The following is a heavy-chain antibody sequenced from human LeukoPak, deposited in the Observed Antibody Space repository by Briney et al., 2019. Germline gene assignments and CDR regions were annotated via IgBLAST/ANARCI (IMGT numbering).Heavy chain of an antibody. Sequence: PGGSLRLSCAASGFTFSSYSMNWVRQAPGKGLEWVSSISSSSSYIYYADSVKGRFTISRDNAKNSLYLQMNSLRAEDTAVYYCARAGGIAAAVMYYYYGMDVWGQGTTVTVSS. CDR1: GFTFSSYS. CDR3: ARAGGIAAAVMYYYYGMDV. J-gene: IGHJ6*02. V-gene: IGHV3-21*01. CDR2: ISSSSSYI. D-gene: IGHD6-13*01.